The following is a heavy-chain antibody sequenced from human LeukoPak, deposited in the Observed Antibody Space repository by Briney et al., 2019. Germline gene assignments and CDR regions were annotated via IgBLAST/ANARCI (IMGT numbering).Heavy chain of an antibody. CDR3: ARETGSGYGMDV. J-gene: IGHJ6*02. Sequence: GGSLRLSCAASGFTFSSYWMHWVRQAPGKGLVWVSRINSDGSSTSYADSVKGRFTISGDNAKNTLCLQMNSLRAEDTAVYYCARETGSGYGMDVWGQGTTVTVSS. CDR1: GFTFSSYW. V-gene: IGHV3-74*01. CDR2: INSDGSST. D-gene: IGHD3-10*01.